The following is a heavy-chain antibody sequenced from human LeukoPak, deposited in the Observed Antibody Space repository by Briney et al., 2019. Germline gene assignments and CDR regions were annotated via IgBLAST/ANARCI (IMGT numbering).Heavy chain of an antibody. CDR1: RGSISSSSYY. Sequence: SETLSLTCTVSRGSISSSSYYWGWIRQPPGKGLEWIGSIYYSGSTYYNPSLKSRVTISVDTSKHQFSLKLSSVTAADTAVYYCARGTSSSSEYWYFDLWGRGTLVTVSS. CDR3: ARGTSSSSEYWYFDL. V-gene: IGHV4-39*07. J-gene: IGHJ2*01. CDR2: IYYSGST. D-gene: IGHD6-6*01.